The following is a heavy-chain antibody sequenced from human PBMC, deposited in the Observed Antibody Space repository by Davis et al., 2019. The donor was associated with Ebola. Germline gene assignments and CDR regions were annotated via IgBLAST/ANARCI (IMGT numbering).Heavy chain of an antibody. CDR2: VHYTGAT. J-gene: IGHJ6*02. CDR1: GASISAYY. CDR3: ARHHASDIRKMDV. V-gene: IGHV4-59*08. Sequence: MPSETLSLTCTVSGASISAYYWSWIRQPPGKGLEWIGYVHYTGATHYNASLKSRVTISVDTSNNQFSLILSSVTAADTAVYYCARHHASDIRKMDVWGQGTTVTVSS. D-gene: IGHD1-14*01.